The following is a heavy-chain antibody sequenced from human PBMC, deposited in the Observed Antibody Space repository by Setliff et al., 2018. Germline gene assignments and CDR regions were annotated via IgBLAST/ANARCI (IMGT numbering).Heavy chain of an antibody. CDR2: INHDGSEK. D-gene: IGHD2-2*01. V-gene: IGHV3-7*01. CDR3: TRSTSGRDAFDV. J-gene: IGHJ3*01. CDR1: GFTFSSHW. Sequence: PGGSLRLSCAASGFTFSSHWMAWVRQAPGKGLEWVANINHDGSEKYSVDSVRGRFTISRDTAKNSLSLQMNSLRAEDTAVYYCTRSTSGRDAFDVWGQGTMVTVSS.